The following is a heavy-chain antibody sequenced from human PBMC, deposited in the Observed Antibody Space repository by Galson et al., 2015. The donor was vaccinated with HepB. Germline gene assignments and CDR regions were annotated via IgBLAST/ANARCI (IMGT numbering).Heavy chain of an antibody. CDR2: ISGSGGST. Sequence: SLRLSCAASGFTFSTYAMSWVRQAPGKGLEWVSSISGSGGSTNYADSVKGRFTISRDNSKNTLYLQMNSLRAEDTAVYYCAQRGYSYGPAFAYWGQGTLVTVSS. J-gene: IGHJ4*02. V-gene: IGHV3-23*01. D-gene: IGHD5-18*01. CDR1: GFTFSTYA. CDR3: AQRGYSYGPAFAY.